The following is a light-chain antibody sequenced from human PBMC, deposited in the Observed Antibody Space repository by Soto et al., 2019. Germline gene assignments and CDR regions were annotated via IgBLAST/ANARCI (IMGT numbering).Light chain of an antibody. Sequence: QSALTQPASVSGSPGRSVTISCTGTSSDVGDFNYVSWYQHLPGRAPKLIIYDVTNRPSGISYRFSASKSGRTASLTISGLQAEDEADYYCRSYSSSTTHVVFGGGTKLTV. CDR2: DVT. CDR1: SSDVGDFNY. V-gene: IGLV2-14*03. CDR3: RSYSSSTTHVV. J-gene: IGLJ2*01.